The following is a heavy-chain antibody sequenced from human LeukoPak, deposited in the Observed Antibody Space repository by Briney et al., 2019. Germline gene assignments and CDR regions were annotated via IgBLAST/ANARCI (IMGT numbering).Heavy chain of an antibody. J-gene: IGHJ4*02. CDR1: GFTFSDYS. V-gene: IGHV3-48*04. CDR2: ISSSSSTI. Sequence: PGGSLRLSCAASGFTFSDYSMNWVRQAPGKGLEWVSYISSSSSTIYYADSVKGRFTISRDNAKNSLYLQMNSLRAEDTGVYYCARDVYRGSSWYAFDYWGQGTLVTVSP. D-gene: IGHD6-13*01. CDR3: ARDVYRGSSWYAFDY.